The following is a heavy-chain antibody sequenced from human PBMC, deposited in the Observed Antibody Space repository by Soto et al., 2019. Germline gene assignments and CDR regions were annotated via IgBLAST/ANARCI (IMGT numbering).Heavy chain of an antibody. CDR1: GGSFSGYY. D-gene: IGHD3-10*01. J-gene: IGHJ6*03. Sequence: PSETLSLTCAVYGGSFSGYYWSWIRQPPGKGLEWIGEINHSGSTNYNPSLKSRVTISVDTSKNQFSLKLSSVTAADTAVYYCARLDGSGYYYMDVWGKGTTVTVSS. CDR2: INHSGST. V-gene: IGHV4-34*01. CDR3: ARLDGSGYYYMDV.